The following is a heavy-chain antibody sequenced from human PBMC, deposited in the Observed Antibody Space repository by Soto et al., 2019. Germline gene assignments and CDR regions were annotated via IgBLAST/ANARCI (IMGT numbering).Heavy chain of an antibody. D-gene: IGHD3-22*01. CDR1: GFTFSSYA. Sequence: EVQLLESGGGLVQPGGSVRLSCAASGFTFSSYAMSWVRQAPGKGLEWVSAVSGSGGTTYYADSVKGRFTISRDNSKNTVYLQMNSLRGEDTAGYYCAKWYYYDSRPRKYFDYWGQGTLVIVSS. CDR2: VSGSGGTT. CDR3: AKWYYYDSRPRKYFDY. J-gene: IGHJ4*02. V-gene: IGHV3-23*01.